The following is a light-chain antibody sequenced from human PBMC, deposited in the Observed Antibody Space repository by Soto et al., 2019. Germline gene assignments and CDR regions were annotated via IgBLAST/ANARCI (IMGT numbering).Light chain of an antibody. J-gene: IGLJ2*01. CDR1: SSDVGGYNY. CDR2: DVS. CDR3: CSYAGSFVV. V-gene: IGLV2-11*01. Sequence: QSALTQPRSVSGSPGQSVTISCTGTSSDVGGYNYVSWYQQHPGKAPKLMIYDVSKRPSGVPDRFSGSKSGKTASLTISGLQDEDEADYYCCSYAGSFVVFGGGTKLTVL.